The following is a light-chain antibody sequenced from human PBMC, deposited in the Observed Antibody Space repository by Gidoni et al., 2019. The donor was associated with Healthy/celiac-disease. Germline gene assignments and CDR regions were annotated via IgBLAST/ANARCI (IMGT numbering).Light chain of an antibody. Sequence: QSVLTQPPSASGTPGQRVTIACSGSSSNTGSNYVYWYQQLPGTAPKHLIYRNNQRPSGVPDRFSGSTSGTSASLAISGLRSEDEADYYCAAWDDSLSGWVFGGGTKLTVL. V-gene: IGLV1-47*01. CDR3: AAWDDSLSGWV. CDR1: SSNTGSNY. J-gene: IGLJ3*02. CDR2: RNN.